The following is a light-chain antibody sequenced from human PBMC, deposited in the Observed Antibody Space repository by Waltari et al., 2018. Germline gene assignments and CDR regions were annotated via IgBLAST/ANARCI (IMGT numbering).Light chain of an antibody. Sequence: EIVMTQSPATLSVSPGESATLSCRASQTISSNLAWYQQKTGQAPRLRIYGASTRDTGSPARFRCSGSGTEFTLTISSMQSEDFAVYYCQQYNNWPPLTFGGGTKVEIK. J-gene: IGKJ4*01. V-gene: IGKV3-15*01. CDR3: QQYNNWPPLT. CDR2: GAS. CDR1: QTISSN.